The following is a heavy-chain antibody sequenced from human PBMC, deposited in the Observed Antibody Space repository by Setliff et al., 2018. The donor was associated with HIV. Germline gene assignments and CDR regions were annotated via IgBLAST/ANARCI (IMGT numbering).Heavy chain of an antibody. CDR1: GFTFDSYS. Sequence: GGSLRLSCATSGFTFDSYSIIWVRQAPGKGLEWVSYISGLGGGTIYYADSVRGRFTISRDDAEKSVYLQMNSPRAEDTAVYYCARAGVVEGYYYYYYMDVWGKGTTVTVSS. CDR3: ARAGVVEGYYYYYYMDV. D-gene: IGHD2-15*01. CDR2: ISGLGGGTI. V-gene: IGHV3-48*01. J-gene: IGHJ6*03.